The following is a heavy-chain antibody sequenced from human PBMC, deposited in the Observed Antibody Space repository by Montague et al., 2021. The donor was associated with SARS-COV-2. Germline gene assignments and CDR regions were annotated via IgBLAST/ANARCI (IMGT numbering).Heavy chain of an antibody. CDR3: ARSYYDILTAYYTPGDY. J-gene: IGHJ4*02. Sequence: PELVKPTQTLTLTCTFSGFSLSTSGMRASWIRQPPGKALEWLARIDWDDDKFYSTSLKTRLTISKDTSKNQVVLTMTNMDPVDTATYYCARSYYDILTAYYTPGDYWGQGTLVTVSS. D-gene: IGHD3-9*01. V-gene: IGHV2-70*04. CDR1: GFSLSTSGMR. CDR2: IDWDDDK.